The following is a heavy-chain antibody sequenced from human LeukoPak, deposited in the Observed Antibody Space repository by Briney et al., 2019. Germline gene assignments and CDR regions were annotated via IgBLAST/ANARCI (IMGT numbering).Heavy chain of an antibody. CDR2: IIPILGIA. D-gene: IGHD2-15*01. J-gene: IGHJ5*02. CDR1: GGTFSSYA. Sequence: GASVKVSCKASGGTFSSYAISWVRQAPGQGLEWMGRIIPILGIANYAQKFQGRVTITADKSTSTAYMELSSLRSEDTAVYYCARDLLEGRNWFDPWGQGTLVTVSS. V-gene: IGHV1-69*04. CDR3: ARDLLEGRNWFDP.